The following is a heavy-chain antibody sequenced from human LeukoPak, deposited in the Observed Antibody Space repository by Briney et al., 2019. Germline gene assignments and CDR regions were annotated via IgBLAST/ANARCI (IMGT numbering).Heavy chain of an antibody. CDR2: ISSSGGST. Sequence: GGSLRLSCAASGFTFSSDAMRWVRQAPGKGLEWVSAISSSGGSTYYADSVKGRFTISRDNSKNTLYLQMNSLRAEDTAVYYCAMYYYDSSGYYSHDAFDIWGQGTMVTVSS. CDR1: GFTFSSDA. J-gene: IGHJ3*02. D-gene: IGHD3-22*01. CDR3: AMYYYDSSGYYSHDAFDI. V-gene: IGHV3-23*01.